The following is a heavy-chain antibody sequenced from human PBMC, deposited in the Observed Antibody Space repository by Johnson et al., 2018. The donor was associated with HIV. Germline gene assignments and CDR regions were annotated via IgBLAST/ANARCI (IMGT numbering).Heavy chain of an antibody. D-gene: IGHD3-16*01. CDR2: INQDGSEK. CDR1: GLTFSRNW. J-gene: IGHJ3*02. V-gene: IGHV3-7*04. Sequence: MQLVESGGGLVQPGGSLRLSCVASGLTFSRNWMSWVRQAPGKGLEWVANINQDGSEKFSVDSVKGRFAISRDNANNSLYLQMNSLRAEDTAVYYCARGRGALDIWGQGTMVTVSS. CDR3: ARGRGALDI.